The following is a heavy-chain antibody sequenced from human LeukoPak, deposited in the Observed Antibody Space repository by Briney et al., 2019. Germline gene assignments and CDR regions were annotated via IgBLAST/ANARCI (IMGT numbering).Heavy chain of an antibody. CDR1: GFSFSRYW. V-gene: IGHV3-7*01. D-gene: IGHD6-13*01. CDR2: IKEDGSAK. CDR3: ATSADAAAGPD. J-gene: IGHJ4*02. Sequence: PGGSLRLSCVASGFSFSRYWMTWVRQAPGKGLERVANIKEDGSAKFYVDSVKGRFTISRDNAKNSVYLQMNSLRAEDTAVYYCATSADAAAGPDWGQGTLVIVSS.